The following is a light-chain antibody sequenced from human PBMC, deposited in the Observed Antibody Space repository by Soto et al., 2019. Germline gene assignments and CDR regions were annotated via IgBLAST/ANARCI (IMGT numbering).Light chain of an antibody. J-gene: IGKJ4*01. CDR2: KAS. CDR3: QQYNSYPLT. CDR1: QSISSW. V-gene: IGKV1-5*03. Sequence: DIQMTQSPSTLSASVGDRVTITCRASQSISSWLAWYQQKPGKAPKLLIYKASSLESGVPSSFSASGSGREFTLTISSLQPDDFAAYYCQQYNSYPLTFGGGTNVDIK.